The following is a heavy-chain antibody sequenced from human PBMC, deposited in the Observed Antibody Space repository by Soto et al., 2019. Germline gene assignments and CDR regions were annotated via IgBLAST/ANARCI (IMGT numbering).Heavy chain of an antibody. J-gene: IGHJ4*02. Sequence: QVQLQESGPGLVKPSETLSLTCNVSGGSISNYYWNWIRQTPGKRLEWIGYISDSGSPKYNPSLINRVSISADMSKNQVYLEVKSVAAAETAIYYCARARLVGLTTWGYFDYWGQGTLVTVSS. V-gene: IGHV4-59*01. CDR2: ISDSGSP. D-gene: IGHD1-1*01. CDR1: GGSISNYY. CDR3: ARARLVGLTTWGYFDY.